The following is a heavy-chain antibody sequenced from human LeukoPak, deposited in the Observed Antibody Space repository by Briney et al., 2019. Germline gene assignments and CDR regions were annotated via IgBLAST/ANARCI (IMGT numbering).Heavy chain of an antibody. D-gene: IGHD2-2*01. CDR1: GFTFSSYA. Sequence: GGSLRLSCAASGFTFSSYAMSWVRQAPGKGLEWVSAISGGGGSTYYADSVKGRFTISRDNSKNTLYLQMNSLRSEDTAVYYCARGSGGIVVVPFDPWGQGTLVTVSS. V-gene: IGHV3-23*01. CDR3: ARGSGGIVVVPFDP. J-gene: IGHJ5*02. CDR2: ISGGGGST.